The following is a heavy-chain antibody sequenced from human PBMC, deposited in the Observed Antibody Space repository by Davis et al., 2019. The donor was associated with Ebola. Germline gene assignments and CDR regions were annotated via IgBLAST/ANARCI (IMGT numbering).Heavy chain of an antibody. D-gene: IGHD3-10*01. Sequence: SETLSLTCGVFGGSFSGYYWTWIRQSPGKGLEWLGEINEGGYTNYNPSLKSRVTISVDTSKNQFSLKLSSVTAADTAVYYCARGGGWGGHGMDVWGQGTTVTVSS. CDR1: GGSFSGYY. V-gene: IGHV4-34*01. CDR3: ARGGGWGGHGMDV. CDR2: INEGGYT. J-gene: IGHJ6*02.